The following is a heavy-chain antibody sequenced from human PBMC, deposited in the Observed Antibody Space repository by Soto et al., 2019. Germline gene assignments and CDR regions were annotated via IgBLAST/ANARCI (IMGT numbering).Heavy chain of an antibody. CDR1: GGSVASGSSD. Sequence: PSETLSLTCTVSGGSVASGSSDWAWLRQAPGKGLEWIGLISYGGTAFYSASLNSRGTMSVDTSKNPFSLKLSSVTAADTAIYYCGSLNQEDFNRNRDLFDPWAKGILLTVPS. J-gene: IGHJ5*02. V-gene: IGHV4-39*01. CDR2: ISYGGTA. CDR3: GSLNQEDFNRNRDLFDP.